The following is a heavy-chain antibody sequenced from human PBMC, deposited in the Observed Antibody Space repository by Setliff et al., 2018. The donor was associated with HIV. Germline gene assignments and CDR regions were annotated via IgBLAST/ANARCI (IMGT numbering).Heavy chain of an antibody. CDR3: ARDSPLNDYGDYGLGYYGMDV. CDR2: LYHSGST. V-gene: IGHV4-4*02. J-gene: IGHJ6*02. Sequence: KPSETLSLTCAVSGGSITSSNWWSWVRQPPGTGLECIGELYHSGSTKYNPALKSRVIISVDKSKNQFSLKLSSVTAADTAVYYCARDSPLNDYGDYGLGYYGMDVWGQGTTVTVSS. CDR1: GGSITSSNW. D-gene: IGHD4-17*01.